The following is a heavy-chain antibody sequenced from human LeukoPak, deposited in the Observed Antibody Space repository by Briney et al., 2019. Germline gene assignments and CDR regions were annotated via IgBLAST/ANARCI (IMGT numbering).Heavy chain of an antibody. CDR2: INPNSGGT. CDR1: GYTFTGYY. D-gene: IGHD3-3*01. V-gene: IGHV1-2*02. J-gene: IGHJ4*02. CDR3: ARDYYYDFWSGYPMGY. Sequence: ASVKVSCKASGYTFTGYYMHWVRQAPGQGLEWMGWINPNSGGTNYAQKFQGRVTMTRDTSISTAYMELSRLRSDDTAVYYCARDYYYDFWSGYPMGYWGQGTLVTVSS.